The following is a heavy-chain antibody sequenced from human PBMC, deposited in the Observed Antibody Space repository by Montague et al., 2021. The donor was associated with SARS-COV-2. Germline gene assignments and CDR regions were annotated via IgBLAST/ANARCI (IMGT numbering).Heavy chain of an antibody. CDR2: INHSGST. D-gene: IGHD5-12*01. Sequence: SETLSLTCAVYGGSFSGYYWSWIRQPPGKGLEWIGEINHSGSTNYNPSLKSRVTISVDTSKNQFSLKLSSVTAADTAVYYCAREAGRGYSGYEGVYWGQGTLVTVSS. CDR1: GGSFSGYY. V-gene: IGHV4-34*01. J-gene: IGHJ4*02. CDR3: AREAGRGYSGYEGVY.